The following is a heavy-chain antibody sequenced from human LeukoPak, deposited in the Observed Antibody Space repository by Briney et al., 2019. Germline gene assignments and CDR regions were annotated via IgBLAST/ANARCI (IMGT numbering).Heavy chain of an antibody. CDR1: GFTFSSYG. CDR3: AKGGDLREFDY. D-gene: IGHD3-16*01. CDR2: IRYDGGNK. Sequence: GGSLRLSCAASGFTFSSYGMHWVRQAPGKGLEWGAFIRYDGGNKYYADSVKGRFTISRDNSKNTLYLQMNSLRAEDTAVYYCAKGGDLREFDYWGQGALVTVSS. V-gene: IGHV3-30*02. J-gene: IGHJ4*02.